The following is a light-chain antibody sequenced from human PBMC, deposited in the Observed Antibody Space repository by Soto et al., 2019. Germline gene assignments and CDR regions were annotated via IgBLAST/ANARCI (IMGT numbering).Light chain of an antibody. CDR1: QSVSSN. V-gene: IGKV3-15*01. CDR2: GAS. Sequence: EIVMTQSPATLSVSPGERATLSCRDSQSVSSNLAWYQQKPGQAPRLLIYGASTRATGIPAGFSGSGSGTEFTLTISSLQSEDFAVYYCQQYNNWPPEITFGQGTRLEIK. J-gene: IGKJ5*01. CDR3: QQYNNWPPEIT.